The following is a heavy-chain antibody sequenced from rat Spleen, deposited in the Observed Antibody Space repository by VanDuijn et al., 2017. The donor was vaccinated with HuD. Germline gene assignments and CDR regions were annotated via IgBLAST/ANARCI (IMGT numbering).Heavy chain of an antibody. Sequence: QVQLKESGPGLVQPSQTLSLTCTVAGFSLTSYNVDWVRQPPGKGLEWMGVIWGNGNTNYNSLLKSRLSISRDTSKSQVYLKMNSLQTEDTATYYCARADIGAIYTDGIWGQGVMVTVSS. CDR2: IWGNGNT. D-gene: IGHD1-2*01. CDR3: ARADIGAIYTDGI. J-gene: IGHJ2*01. CDR1: GFSLTSYN. V-gene: IGHV2-13*01.